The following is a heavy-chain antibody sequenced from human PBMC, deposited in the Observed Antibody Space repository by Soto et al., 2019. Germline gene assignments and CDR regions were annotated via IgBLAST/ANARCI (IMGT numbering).Heavy chain of an antibody. CDR1: GYTFTGYY. Sequence: ASVKVSCKASGYTFTGYYMHWVRQAPGQGLEWMGIINPSGGSTSYAQKFQGRFAMTRDTSTSTVYMELSSLRSEDTAVYYCARDRRYYGSGSYYEFDYCRQGTLVTVSS. CDR2: INPSGGST. J-gene: IGHJ4*02. D-gene: IGHD3-10*01. V-gene: IGHV1-46*01. CDR3: ARDRRYYGSGSYYEFDY.